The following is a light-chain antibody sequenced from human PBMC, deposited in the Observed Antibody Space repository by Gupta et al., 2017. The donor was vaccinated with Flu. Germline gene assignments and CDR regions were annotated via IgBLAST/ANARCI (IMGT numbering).Light chain of an antibody. CDR3: QKYDNPVT. CDR1: QDISNY. V-gene: IGKV1-33*01. CDR2: DAS. J-gene: IGKJ3*01. Sequence: DIQMTQSPSPLSASVGDRVTITCQASQDISNYLNWYQQKTGKAPKLLIYDASNLETGVPSRFSGSGYGTDFTFTISSLQPEDIATYYCQKYDNPVTFGHGTKVDIK.